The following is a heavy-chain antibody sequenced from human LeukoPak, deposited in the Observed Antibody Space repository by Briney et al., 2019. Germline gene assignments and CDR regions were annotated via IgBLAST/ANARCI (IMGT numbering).Heavy chain of an antibody. J-gene: IGHJ4*02. CDR1: GYIFTSFY. V-gene: IGHV1-46*01. CDR2: IDPSGGIT. Sequence: ASVKVSCKASGYIFTSFYIHWVRQVPGQGLEWMGIIDPSGGITTYAQKFQGGVIMTADTSTNTVFLELSSLKSEDTAVYYCARDMEQQLAPFDYWGQGTLVTVSS. CDR3: ARDMEQQLAPFDY. D-gene: IGHD6-13*01.